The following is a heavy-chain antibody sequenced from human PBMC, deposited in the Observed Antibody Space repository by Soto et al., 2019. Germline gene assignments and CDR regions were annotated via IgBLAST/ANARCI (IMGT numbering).Heavy chain of an antibody. J-gene: IGHJ6*03. V-gene: IGHV1-69*02. Sequence: SVKVSCKASGGTFSSYTISWVRQAPGQGLEWMGRIIPILGIANYAQKFQGRVTITADKSTSTVYMELSSLRSEDTAVYYCARGEYSYGLSSYYYYMDVWGKGTTVTVSS. CDR3: ARGEYSYGLSSYYYYMDV. D-gene: IGHD5-18*01. CDR2: IIPILGIA. CDR1: GGTFSSYT.